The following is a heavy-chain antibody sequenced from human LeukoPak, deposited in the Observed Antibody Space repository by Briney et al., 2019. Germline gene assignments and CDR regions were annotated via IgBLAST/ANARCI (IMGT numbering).Heavy chain of an antibody. V-gene: IGHV3-53*01. D-gene: IGHD2-15*01. J-gene: IGHJ3*02. CDR2: IYSGGST. CDR1: GFTVSSNY. CDR3: AREGGLGAFDI. Sequence: GGSLRLSCAASGFTVSSNYMSWVRQAPGKGLGWVSVIYSGGSTYYADSVKGRFTISRDNSKSTLYLQMNSLRAEDTAVYYCAREGGLGAFDIWGQGTMVTVSS.